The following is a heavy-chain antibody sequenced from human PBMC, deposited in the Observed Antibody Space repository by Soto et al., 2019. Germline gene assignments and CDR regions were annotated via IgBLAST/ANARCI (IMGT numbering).Heavy chain of an antibody. Sequence: PGGSLRLSCAASGFTFDDYAMHWVRQVLGKGLEWVSSISWNSGNIVYADSVKGRFTTSRDNAKNSLYLQMNSLRPEDTALYYCVRSKGGYSYGTPFDYWGQGTLVTVSS. V-gene: IGHV3-9*01. CDR2: ISWNSGNI. CDR1: GFTFDDYA. CDR3: VRSKGGYSYGTPFDY. J-gene: IGHJ4*02. D-gene: IGHD5-18*01.